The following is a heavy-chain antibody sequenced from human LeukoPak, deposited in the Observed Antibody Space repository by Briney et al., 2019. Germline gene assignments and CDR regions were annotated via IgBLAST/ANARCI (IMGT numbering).Heavy chain of an antibody. J-gene: IGHJ5*02. D-gene: IGHD3-10*01. V-gene: IGHV3-64*01. CDR1: GFIFSDHA. Sequence: AGGSLRLSCAASGFIFSDHAMNWVRQAPGKGLEYVSAISSSGGSTYYANSVRGRFTISRDNSKNTLYLQMGSLRAEDMAVYYCARDPVRQGGSKNYDANWFDPWGQGTLVTVSS. CDR2: ISSSGGST. CDR3: ARDPVRQGGSKNYDANWFDP.